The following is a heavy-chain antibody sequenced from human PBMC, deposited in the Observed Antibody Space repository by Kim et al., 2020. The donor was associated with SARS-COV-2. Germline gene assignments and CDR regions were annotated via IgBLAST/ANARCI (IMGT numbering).Heavy chain of an antibody. Sequence: YTAHSGKGRFTTSRDNSKNTLYLQMNSLRAEDTAVYYCAKSTVTTHDAFDIWGQGTMVTVSS. CDR3: AKSTVTTHDAFDI. J-gene: IGHJ3*02. D-gene: IGHD4-17*01. V-gene: IGHV3-33*06.